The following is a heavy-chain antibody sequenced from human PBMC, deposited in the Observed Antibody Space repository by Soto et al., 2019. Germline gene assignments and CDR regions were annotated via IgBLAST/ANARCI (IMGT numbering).Heavy chain of an antibody. J-gene: IGHJ3*02. CDR1: GFSLSTSGVG. CDR3: AHSPAQRYCSVGSCLDAFDI. CDR2: IYWDDDK. Sequence: QITLKQSGPTLVKPTQTLTLTCTFSGFSLSTSGVGVDWIRQPPGKALEWLALIYWDDDKRYSPSLKSKLTIPKDTSKNQVVHTTTHMDPVDNAIYYCAHSPAQRYCSVGSCLDAFDIWGQGTMGTVSS. D-gene: IGHD2-15*01. V-gene: IGHV2-5*02.